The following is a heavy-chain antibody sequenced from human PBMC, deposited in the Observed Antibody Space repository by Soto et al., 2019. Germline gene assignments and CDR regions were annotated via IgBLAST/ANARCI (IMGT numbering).Heavy chain of an antibody. J-gene: IGHJ4*02. Sequence: QVQLVQSGAEVKRPGSSVKVSCKASGDTFNFYSINWVRQAPGLGLEWMGRLNPIVSMSNDAQKFQGRVTMTADKSTSTAYMEPSSLRSEDTAIYYCASSYGSGYRAFDYWGQGALVTVSS. V-gene: IGHV1-69*02. CDR1: GDTFNFYS. CDR2: LNPIVSMS. D-gene: IGHD3-10*01. CDR3: ASSYGSGYRAFDY.